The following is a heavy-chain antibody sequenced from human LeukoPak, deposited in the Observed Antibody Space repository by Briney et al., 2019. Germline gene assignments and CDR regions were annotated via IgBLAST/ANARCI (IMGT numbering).Heavy chain of an antibody. CDR3: ARDVLGPSGDWLLYSLQFDY. CDR2: INPNSGGT. CDR1: GYTFTDYY. Sequence: ASVKVSCKASGYTFTDYYMHWVRPAPGQELEWMGWINPNSGGTNYAQKFQGRVTMTRDTSLSTAYMEVSRLRSDDTGVYYCARDVLGPSGDWLLYSLQFDYWGQGTLVTVSS. D-gene: IGHD3-9*01. J-gene: IGHJ4*02. V-gene: IGHV1-2*02.